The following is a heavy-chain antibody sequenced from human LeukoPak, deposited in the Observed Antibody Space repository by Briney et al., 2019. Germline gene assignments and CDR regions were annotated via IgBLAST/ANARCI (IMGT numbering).Heavy chain of an antibody. CDR2: ISGSGGST. CDR1: GITFSSYV. CDR3: AEDHMVRGLYIGGDAFDI. D-gene: IGHD3-10*01. Sequence: GGSLRLSCAAAGITFSSYVMSWVRQAPGKGLEWVSAISGSGGSTYYADSVKGRFTISRDNSKNTLYLQMNSLRAEDTAVYYCAEDHMVRGLYIGGDAFDIWGQGTMVTVSS. J-gene: IGHJ3*02. V-gene: IGHV3-23*01.